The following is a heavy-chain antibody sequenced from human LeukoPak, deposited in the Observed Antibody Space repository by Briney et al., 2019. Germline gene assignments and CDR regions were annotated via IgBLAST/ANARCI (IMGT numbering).Heavy chain of an antibody. D-gene: IGHD3-10*01. CDR3: FSRGMVRDFDY. CDR2: IYYSGST. J-gene: IGHJ4*02. V-gene: IGHV4-39*01. CDR1: GGSISSSSYY. Sequence: LETLSLTCTVSGGSISSSSYYWGWIRQPPGKGLEWIGSIYYSGSTYYNPSLKSRVTISVDTSKNQFSLKLSSVTAADTAVYYCFSRGMVRDFDYWGQGTLVTVSS.